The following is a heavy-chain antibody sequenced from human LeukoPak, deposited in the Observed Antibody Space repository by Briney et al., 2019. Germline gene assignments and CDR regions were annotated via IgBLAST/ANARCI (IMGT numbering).Heavy chain of an antibody. CDR2: IFYSGST. CDR3: ARHDFFDADAFDI. D-gene: IGHD2/OR15-2a*01. CDR1: GGSISSSSYY. Sequence: PSETLSLTCTVSGGSISSSSYYWGWIRQPPGKGLEWIGNIFYSGSTYYNPSLKSRVTIFVDTSKNQFSLRLNSVTAADTAVYYCARHDFFDADAFDIWGQGTMVTVSS. V-gene: IGHV4-39*01. J-gene: IGHJ3*02.